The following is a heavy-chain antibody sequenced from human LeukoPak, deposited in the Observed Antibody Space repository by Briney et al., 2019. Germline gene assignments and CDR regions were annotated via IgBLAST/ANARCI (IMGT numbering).Heavy chain of an antibody. V-gene: IGHV1-69*13. CDR1: GGTFSSYA. D-gene: IGHD5-18*01. Sequence: GASVKVSCKASGGTFSSYAISWVRQAPGRGLEWMGGNIPIFGTANYAQKFQGRVTITADESTSTAYMELSSLRSEDTAVYYCASERSGYSYVFDYWGQGTLVTVSS. J-gene: IGHJ4*02. CDR2: NIPIFGTA. CDR3: ASERSGYSYVFDY.